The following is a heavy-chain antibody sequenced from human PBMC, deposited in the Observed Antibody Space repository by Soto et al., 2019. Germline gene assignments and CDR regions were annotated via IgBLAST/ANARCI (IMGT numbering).Heavy chain of an antibody. J-gene: IGHJ2*01. Sequence: GGSLRLSCGASGFTFSSYSMSWVRQAPGKGLEWVSYISSSSSTIYYADSVKGRFTISRDNAKNSLYLQMNSLRDEDTAVYYCARDHGVVVVAATPWYFDLWGRGTLVTVSS. CDR2: ISSSSSTI. D-gene: IGHD2-15*01. V-gene: IGHV3-48*02. CDR1: GFTFSSYS. CDR3: ARDHGVVVVAATPWYFDL.